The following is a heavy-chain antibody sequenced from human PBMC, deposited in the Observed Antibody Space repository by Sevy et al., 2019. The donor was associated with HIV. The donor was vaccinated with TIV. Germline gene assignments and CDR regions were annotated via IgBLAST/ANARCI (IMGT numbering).Heavy chain of an antibody. CDR3: ARRGWSSELGWYFDV. CDR2: FYYRGNS. Sequence: SETLSLTCTVSGGSITTSSYYWDWIRQPPGKGLEWIGNFYYRGNSYYNPSLKGRVTISVDTSKNQFSLKLSSVTAADTAVYYCARRGWSSELGWYFDVWGRGTLVTVSS. J-gene: IGHJ2*01. V-gene: IGHV4-39*01. CDR1: GGSITTSSYY. D-gene: IGHD2-15*01.